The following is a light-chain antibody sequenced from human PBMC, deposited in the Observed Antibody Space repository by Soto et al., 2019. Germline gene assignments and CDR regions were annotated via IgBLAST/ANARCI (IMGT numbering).Light chain of an antibody. J-gene: IGKJ4*01. V-gene: IGKV1-39*01. CDR1: QNIATH. Sequence: DIPLTQSPSSLSASIGDRVTITCRASQNIATHLNWYRQKPGKSPRLLIHAASTLESEVESRFSGSGSGTDFTLTIASLQTEDFATYYCQQSHSAPLTFGGGTKIEIK. CDR2: AAS. CDR3: QQSHSAPLT.